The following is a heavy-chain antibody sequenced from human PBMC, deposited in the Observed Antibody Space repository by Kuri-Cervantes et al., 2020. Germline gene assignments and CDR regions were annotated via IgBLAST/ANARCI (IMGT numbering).Heavy chain of an antibody. J-gene: IGHJ4*02. Sequence: SETLSLTCTVSGGSISSYYWGWIRQPPGKGLEWIGSICHSGSTYYNPSLKSRVTISVDTSKDQFSLKLSSVTAADTAVYYCARAEPRTMAHFDYWGQGTLVTVSS. V-gene: IGHV4-38-2*02. CDR2: ICHSGST. CDR3: ARAEPRTMAHFDY. CDR1: GGSISSYY. D-gene: IGHD1-14*01.